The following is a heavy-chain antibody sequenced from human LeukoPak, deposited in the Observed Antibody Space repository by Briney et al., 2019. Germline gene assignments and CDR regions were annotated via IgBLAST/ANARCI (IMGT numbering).Heavy chain of an antibody. V-gene: IGHV3-21*01. CDR3: ARDKDTAKRYQFDY. CDR2: ISSSSGYI. J-gene: IGHJ4*02. Sequence: PGGSLRLSCAASGFTVSSNYMSWVRQAPGKGLEWVSSISSSSGYIYYVDSVKGRFTISRDNAKNSMYLQMNSLRAEDTAVYYCARDKDTAKRYQFDYWGQGTLVTVSS. D-gene: IGHD5-18*01. CDR1: GFTVSSNY.